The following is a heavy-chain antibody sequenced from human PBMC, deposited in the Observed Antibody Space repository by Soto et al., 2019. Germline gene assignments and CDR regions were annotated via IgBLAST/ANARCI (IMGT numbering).Heavy chain of an antibody. J-gene: IGHJ3*02. CDR3: ARSHVETFMVVGALDGFDI. V-gene: IGHV4-30-2*01. D-gene: IGHD5-18*01. CDR1: GGSINNGGYS. Sequence: QLQLQESGSGLVKPSQTLSLTCAVSGGSINNGGYSWNWIRHPPGKGLEWIGYIYHSESTYYNPSLTGRVTISLDKSKNRFSLKLSSVTAADPALYSCARSHVETFMVVGALDGFDIWGQGTMVTVSS. CDR2: IYHSEST.